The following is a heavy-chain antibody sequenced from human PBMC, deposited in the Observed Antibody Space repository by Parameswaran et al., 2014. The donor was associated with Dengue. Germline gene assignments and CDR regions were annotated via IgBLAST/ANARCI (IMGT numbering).Heavy chain of an antibody. CDR3: ARDRDTAMGLDGKYYYYGMDV. V-gene: IGHV3-30*04. J-gene: IGHJ6*02. CDR1: GFTFSSYA. D-gene: IGHD5-18*01. Sequence: PGSRLKISCAASGFTFSSYAMHWVRQAPGKGLEWVAVISYDGSNKYYADSVKGRFTISRDNSKNTLYLQMNSLRAEDTAVYYCARDRDTAMGLDGKYYYYGMDVWGQGTTVTVSS. CDR2: ISYDGSNK.